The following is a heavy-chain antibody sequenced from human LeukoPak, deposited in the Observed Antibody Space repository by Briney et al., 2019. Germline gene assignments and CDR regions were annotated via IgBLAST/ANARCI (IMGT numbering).Heavy chain of an antibody. D-gene: IGHD4-17*01. Sequence: GGSLRLSCAASGFTFSSYEMNWVRQAPGKGLEWVSYISSSGSTIYYADSVKGRFTISRDNAKNSLYLQMNSLRAEDTAVYYCASFNGDYNAFDYWGQGTLVTVSS. J-gene: IGHJ4*02. CDR3: ASFNGDYNAFDY. CDR1: GFTFSSYE. CDR2: ISSSGSTI. V-gene: IGHV3-48*03.